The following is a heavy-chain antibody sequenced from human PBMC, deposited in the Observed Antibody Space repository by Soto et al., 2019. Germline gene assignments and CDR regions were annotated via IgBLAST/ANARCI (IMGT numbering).Heavy chain of an antibody. Sequence: QVQVVQSGAEVKKPGASVKVSCKTSGYTFTNYHVHWVRQAPGQGLEWMGAINPNGGSTTYAQHLQCRVTMTSDSSTSAFYMEMGSLRSDDAAVYYCALPKNTLGWYNFWGQGTLVTVS. D-gene: IGHD6-19*01. CDR2: INPNGGST. V-gene: IGHV1-46*01. J-gene: IGHJ4*02. CDR3: ALPKNTLGWYNF. CDR1: GYTFTNYH.